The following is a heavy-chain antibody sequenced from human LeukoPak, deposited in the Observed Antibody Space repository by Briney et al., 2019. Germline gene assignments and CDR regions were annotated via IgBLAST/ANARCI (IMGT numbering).Heavy chain of an antibody. D-gene: IGHD5-18*01. CDR3: AREVREWIQLRWFDP. CDR2: IIPIFGTA. Sequence: SVRVSCKASGGTFSSYAISWVRQAPGQGLEWMGRIIPIFGTASYAQKFQGRVTMTRDTSTSTVYMELSSLRSEDTAVYYCAREVREWIQLRWFDPWGQGTLVTVSS. CDR1: GGTFSSYA. V-gene: IGHV1-69*05. J-gene: IGHJ5*02.